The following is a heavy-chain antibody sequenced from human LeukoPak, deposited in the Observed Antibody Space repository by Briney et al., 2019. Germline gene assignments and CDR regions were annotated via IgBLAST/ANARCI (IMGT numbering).Heavy chain of an antibody. CDR3: ARHGQGGLRYHDC. Sequence: SETLSLTCTVSGSFISYNTYYWRWIRQHPGKGLEWIASIDYSGTTHFNPSLKSRVTISVDTSKNQFSLKLSSVTAADTAVYYCARHGQGGLRYHDCWGQGTLVTVSS. J-gene: IGHJ4*02. CDR1: GSFISYNTYY. D-gene: IGHD4-17*01. V-gene: IGHV4-39*01. CDR2: IDYSGTT.